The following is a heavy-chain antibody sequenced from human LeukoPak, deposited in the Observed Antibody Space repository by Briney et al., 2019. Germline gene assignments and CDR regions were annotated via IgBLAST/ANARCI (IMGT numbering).Heavy chain of an antibody. V-gene: IGHV1-8*03. CDR1: GYTFTSYD. CDR3: ARALIEYQLLSGFDP. CDR2: MNPNSGNT. Sequence: ASVTVSFKSSGYTFTSYDSNWVRQATGKGLEWMGWMNPNSGNTGYEQKFQGRVTITRNTSISTAYMELSSLRSEDTAVYYCARALIEYQLLSGFDPWGQGTLVTVSS. D-gene: IGHD2-2*01. J-gene: IGHJ5*02.